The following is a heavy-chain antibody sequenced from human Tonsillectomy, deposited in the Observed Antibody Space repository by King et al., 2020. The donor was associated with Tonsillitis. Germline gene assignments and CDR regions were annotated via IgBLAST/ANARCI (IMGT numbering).Heavy chain of an antibody. CDR2: IYSSGSST. Sequence: VQLVESGGDLVQPGGSLRLSCAASGFTFNNYALTWVRQAPGKGLEWISGIYSSGSSTYYADSVKGRFTISRDNFQNTLYEQMNSLRAEDTAVYYCARESHHFIGDWYFDLWGRGNLVTVSS. CDR3: ARESHHFIGDWYFDL. V-gene: IGHV3-23*03. CDR1: GFTFNNYA. D-gene: IGHD3-3*02. J-gene: IGHJ2*01.